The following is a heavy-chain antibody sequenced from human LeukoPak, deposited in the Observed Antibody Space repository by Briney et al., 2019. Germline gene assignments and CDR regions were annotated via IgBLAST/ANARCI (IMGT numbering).Heavy chain of an antibody. V-gene: IGHV3-23*01. CDR1: GFTFRSYA. J-gene: IGHJ4*02. CDR3: AKESLRVVPSATFDY. D-gene: IGHD2-2*01. Sequence: GGSLRLSCAASGFTFRSYAMSWVRQAPGKGLEWVSAIVGSGGGTYYADFVMGRFTISRDNSNDTLYLQMNSLRAEDTAVYYCAKESLRVVPSATFDYWGQGTLVTVSS. CDR2: IVGSGGGT.